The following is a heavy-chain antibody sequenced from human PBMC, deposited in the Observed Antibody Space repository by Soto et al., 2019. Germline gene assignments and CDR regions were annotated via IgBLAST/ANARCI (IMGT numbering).Heavy chain of an antibody. CDR3: ARDLTIVPATHPRLENYGMDV. Sequence: QVQLVQSAGEVKKPGASVKVSCKASGYSFTSYGISWVRRAPGQGLEWMGWISPYNGHTQFVERFQGRVTMTTDTSTKTAYMELGTLRSDDTAHYYCARDLTIVPATHPRLENYGMDVWVQGTTGIVSS. D-gene: IGHD2-2*01. CDR2: ISPYNGHT. J-gene: IGHJ6*02. V-gene: IGHV1-18*01. CDR1: GYSFTSYG.